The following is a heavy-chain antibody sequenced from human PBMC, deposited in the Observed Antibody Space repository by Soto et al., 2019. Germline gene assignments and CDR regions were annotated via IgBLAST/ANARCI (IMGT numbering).Heavy chain of an antibody. CDR3: ARGSTNYCSGGSCKRFDP. J-gene: IGHJ5*02. CDR1: GGSFSGYY. CDR2: INHSGST. V-gene: IGHV4-34*01. Sequence: SETLSLTCAVYGGSFSGYYWSWIRQPPGKGLEWIGEINHSGSTNYNPSLKSRVTISVDTSKNQFSLKLSSVTAADTAVYYCARGSTNYCSGGSCKRFDPWGQGTLVTVSS. D-gene: IGHD2-15*01.